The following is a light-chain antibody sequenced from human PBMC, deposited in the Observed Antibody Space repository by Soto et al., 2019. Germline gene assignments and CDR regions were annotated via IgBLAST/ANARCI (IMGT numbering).Light chain of an antibody. V-gene: IGLV1-40*01. CDR3: QSWDSSLSAVV. CDR1: RSNLGAGYD. Sequence: QSVLTQPPSVSGAPGQRVTISCTGSRSNLGAGYDVHWYQHLPGTAPKLFIYANDNRPSGVPDRFSGSKSDTSASLAITGLQAEDEADYYCQSWDSSLSAVVFGGVTKLTVL. CDR2: AND. J-gene: IGLJ2*01.